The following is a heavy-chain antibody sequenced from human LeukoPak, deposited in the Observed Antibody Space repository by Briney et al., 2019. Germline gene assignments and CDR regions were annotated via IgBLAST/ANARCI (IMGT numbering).Heavy chain of an antibody. V-gene: IGHV3-21*04. CDR3: ARALTTLTYEGY. CDR1: GLTFSSYA. Sequence: GRSLRLSCAASGLTFSSYAMHWIRQAPGKGLEWVSSISGSNSYIFYADSVKGRFTVSRDNAKDSLYLQMNSLRAEDTAVYYCARALTTLTYEGYWGQGTLVTVSS. J-gene: IGHJ4*02. D-gene: IGHD1-1*01. CDR2: ISGSNSYI.